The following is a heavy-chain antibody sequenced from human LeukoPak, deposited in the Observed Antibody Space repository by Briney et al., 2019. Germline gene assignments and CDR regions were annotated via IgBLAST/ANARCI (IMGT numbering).Heavy chain of an antibody. Sequence: PSETLSLTCTVSGGSIGSNYRTWIRQPPGKGLEYIGYIYYTGGTNYNPSLKSRVTISVDTSKNQFSLKLTSVTAADTAVYFCAKYGNSGRVIDNWGQGTLVTVSS. V-gene: IGHV4-59*08. J-gene: IGHJ4*02. CDR3: AKYGNSGRVIDN. D-gene: IGHD5-12*01. CDR1: GGSIGSNY. CDR2: IYYTGGT.